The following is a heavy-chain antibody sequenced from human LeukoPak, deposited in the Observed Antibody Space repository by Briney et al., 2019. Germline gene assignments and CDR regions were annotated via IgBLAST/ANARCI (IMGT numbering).Heavy chain of an antibody. CDR1: GGSFSGYY. Sequence: SETLSLTCAVYGGSFSGYYWSWIRQPPGKGLEWIGEINHSGSTNYNPSLKSRVTISVDTSENQFSLKLSSVTAADTAVYYCAREPSSGWYEGYYYYYMDVWGKGTTVTVSS. J-gene: IGHJ6*03. V-gene: IGHV4-34*01. CDR3: AREPSSGWYEGYYYYYMDV. CDR2: INHSGST. D-gene: IGHD6-19*01.